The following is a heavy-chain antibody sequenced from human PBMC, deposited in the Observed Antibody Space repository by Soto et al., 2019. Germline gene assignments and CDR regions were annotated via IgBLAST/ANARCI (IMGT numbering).Heavy chain of an antibody. CDR1: GFTFSSYS. CDR3: ARAGILGGYCISTSCNTGSWFDP. J-gene: IGHJ5*02. D-gene: IGHD2-2*02. Sequence: EVQLVESGGGLVKPGGSLRLSCAASGFTFSSYSMNWVRQAPGKGLEWVSSISSSSSYIYYADSVKGRFTISRDNAKNSLYLQMNSLRAEDTAVYYCARAGILGGYCISTSCNTGSWFDPWGQGTLVTVSS. CDR2: ISSSSSYI. V-gene: IGHV3-21*01.